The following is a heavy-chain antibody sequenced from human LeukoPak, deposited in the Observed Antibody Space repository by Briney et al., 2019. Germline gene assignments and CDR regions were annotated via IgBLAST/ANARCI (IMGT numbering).Heavy chain of an antibody. CDR2: INHSGST. V-gene: IGHV4-34*01. CDR1: GGSFSGYY. J-gene: IGHJ5*02. D-gene: IGHD2-21*01. CDR3: ARVNVVVIAIMGSYNWFDP. Sequence: SSETLSLTCAVYGGSFSGYYWSWIRQPPGKGLEWIGEINHSGSTNYNPSLKSRVTISVDTSKNQFSLKLSSVTAADTAVYYCARVNVVVIAIMGSYNWFDPWGQGTLVTVSS.